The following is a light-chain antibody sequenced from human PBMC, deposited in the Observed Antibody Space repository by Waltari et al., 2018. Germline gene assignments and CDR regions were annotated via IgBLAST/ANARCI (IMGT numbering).Light chain of an antibody. CDR1: QGVSMH. CDR2: GAS. V-gene: IGKV3-15*01. CDR3: PQYNNWPIT. J-gene: IGKJ5*01. Sequence: EPVMTQSPATLSVSPGERATLSCRASQGVSMHLTCYQPKPDQAPTILINGASTRAAGIPARLRCRGSGTEFTLIITSLQSEDSAVYYCPQYNNWPITFGQGTRLEIK.